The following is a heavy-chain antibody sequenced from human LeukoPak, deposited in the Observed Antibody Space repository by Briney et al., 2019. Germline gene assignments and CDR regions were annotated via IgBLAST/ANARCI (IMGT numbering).Heavy chain of an antibody. V-gene: IGHV4-38-2*02. Sequence: SETLSLTCKVSGYPIGLDYYWGWVRQAPGGGLQWGGGVYRGRIQYNSALKSRVTISIDSSKHQFSLRMWPVTAADTAFYFCARAPSSYESGNGYPNLGWLDPWGQGALVTVSS. J-gene: IGHJ5*02. CDR2: VYRGRI. D-gene: IGHD5-24*01. CDR3: ARAPSSYESGNGYPNLGWLDP. CDR1: GYPIGLDYY.